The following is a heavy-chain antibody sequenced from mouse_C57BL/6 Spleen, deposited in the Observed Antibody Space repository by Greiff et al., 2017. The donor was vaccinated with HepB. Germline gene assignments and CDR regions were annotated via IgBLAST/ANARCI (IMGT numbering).Heavy chain of an antibody. CDR3: AGKIYYDYATDFDY. Sequence: VKLQQSGAELMKPGASVKLSCKATGYTFTGYWIEWVKQRPGHGLEWIGEILPGSGSTNYNEKFKGKATFTADTSSNTAYMQLSSLTTEDSAIYYCAGKIYYDYATDFDYWGQGTTLTVSS. D-gene: IGHD2-4*01. CDR1: GYTFTGYW. J-gene: IGHJ2*01. CDR2: ILPGSGST. V-gene: IGHV1-9*01.